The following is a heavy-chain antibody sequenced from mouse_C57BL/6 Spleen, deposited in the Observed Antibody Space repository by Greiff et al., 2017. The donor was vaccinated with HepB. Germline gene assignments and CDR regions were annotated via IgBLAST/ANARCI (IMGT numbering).Heavy chain of an antibody. CDR1: GYAFSSSW. V-gene: IGHV1-82*01. J-gene: IGHJ4*01. Sequence: VQLQESGPELVKPGASVKISCKASGYAFSSSWMNWVKQRPGKGLEWIGRIYPGDGDTNYNGKFKGKATLTADKSSSTAYMQLSSLTSEDSAVYFCARHDGYYVYAMDYWGQGTSVTVSS. CDR2: IYPGDGDT. D-gene: IGHD2-3*01. CDR3: ARHDGYYVYAMDY.